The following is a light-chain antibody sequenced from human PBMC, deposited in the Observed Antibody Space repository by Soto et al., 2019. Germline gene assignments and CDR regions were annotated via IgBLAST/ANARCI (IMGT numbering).Light chain of an antibody. Sequence: DFRMTQSPSTLSASVGDRVTISCRASQSISRWLAWYQQKPGRAPKLLIYDVSSLKSGVPSRFSGSGSGTEFTLTISSLQPDDFATYYCQQYNSYSPATFGQGTKVDI. V-gene: IGKV1-5*01. CDR3: QQYNSYSPAT. CDR1: QSISRW. J-gene: IGKJ1*01. CDR2: DVS.